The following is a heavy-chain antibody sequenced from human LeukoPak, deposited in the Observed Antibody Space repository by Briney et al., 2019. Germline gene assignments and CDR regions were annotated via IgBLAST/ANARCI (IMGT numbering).Heavy chain of an antibody. CDR1: GFAFSSYD. CDR2: IPYDGSDQ. D-gene: IGHD3-9*01. J-gene: IGHJ4*02. Sequence: GGSLRLSCAASGFAFSSYDMHWVRQAPGRGLEWVAFIPYDGSDQYYADSVRGRFTISRDNSKNTLYLQMNSLKSEDTAVYYCTTGSVFGISTGAEDYWGQGTLVTVSS. CDR3: TTGSVFGISTGAEDY. V-gene: IGHV3-30*02.